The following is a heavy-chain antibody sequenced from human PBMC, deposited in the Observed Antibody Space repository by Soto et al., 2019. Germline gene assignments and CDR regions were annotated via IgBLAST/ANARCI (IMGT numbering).Heavy chain of an antibody. CDR2: ISGSGGST. Sequence: EVQLLESGGGLVQPGGSLRLSCAASGFTFSSYAMSWVRQAPGKGLEWVSAISGSGGSTYYADSVKGRFTISRDNSKKKLYLQMNSLRAEDTAVYYCARETTALYYYYYYMDVWGKGTTVTVSS. D-gene: IGHD4-4*01. CDR3: ARETTALYYYYYYMDV. J-gene: IGHJ6*03. CDR1: GFTFSSYA. V-gene: IGHV3-23*01.